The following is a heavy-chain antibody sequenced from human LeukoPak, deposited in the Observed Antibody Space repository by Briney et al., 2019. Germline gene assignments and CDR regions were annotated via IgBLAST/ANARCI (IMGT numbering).Heavy chain of an antibody. J-gene: IGHJ4*02. CDR2: IYYSGST. Sequence: SETLSLTYTVSGGSISSYYWSWIRQPPGKGLEWIGYIYYSGSTNYNPSLQSQVTISVDTSNNQFSLMLSSVTAADTAVYYCARISPYKYSYGVIDYWGQGTLVTVSS. CDR1: GGSISSYY. CDR3: ARISPYKYSYGVIDY. V-gene: IGHV4-59*01. D-gene: IGHD5-18*01.